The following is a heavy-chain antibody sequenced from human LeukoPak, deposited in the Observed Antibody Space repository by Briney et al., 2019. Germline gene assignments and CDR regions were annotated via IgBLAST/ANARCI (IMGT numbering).Heavy chain of an antibody. D-gene: IGHD2-2*01. CDR1: RFTFSSYA. Sequence: GGSLRLSSAASRFTFSSYAMHWVRQAPGKGLEWLANILPDGSQKYYVDSVKGRFTISRDNPKNSLYLQINNLRAEDTAVYYCGRLAHNAWYAIDFWGQGTLVTVSS. CDR3: GRLAHNAWYAIDF. J-gene: IGHJ4*02. CDR2: ILPDGSQK. V-gene: IGHV3-7*01.